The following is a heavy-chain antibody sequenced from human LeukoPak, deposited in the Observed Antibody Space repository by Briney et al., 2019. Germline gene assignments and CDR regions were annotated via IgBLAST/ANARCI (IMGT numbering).Heavy chain of an antibody. CDR3: ARSHYYDSSGYYG. J-gene: IGHJ4*02. CDR1: GGSISSGGYY. CDR2: IYYSGST. Sequence: SQTLSLTCTVSGGSISSGGYYWSWIRQHPGKGLEWTGYIYYSGSTYYNPSLKSRVTISVDTSKNQFSLKLSSVTAADTAVYYCARSHYYDSSGYYGWGQGTLVTVSS. D-gene: IGHD3-22*01. V-gene: IGHV4-31*03.